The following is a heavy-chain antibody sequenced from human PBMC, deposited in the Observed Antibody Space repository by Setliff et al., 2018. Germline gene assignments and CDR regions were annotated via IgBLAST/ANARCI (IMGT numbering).Heavy chain of an antibody. CDR3: ARDASASDGRNAFDI. CDR2: IYFGGNT. Sequence: PSETLSLTCTVPGGSISDNGYFWGWVRQPPGKGPEWIGNIYFGGNTYFNPSFKSRVTMSIDTSNSQFSLKLSSVTAADTAIYYCARDASASDGRNAFDIWGQGTMGTVSS. J-gene: IGHJ3*02. D-gene: IGHD1-26*01. CDR1: GGSISDNGYF. V-gene: IGHV4-39*07.